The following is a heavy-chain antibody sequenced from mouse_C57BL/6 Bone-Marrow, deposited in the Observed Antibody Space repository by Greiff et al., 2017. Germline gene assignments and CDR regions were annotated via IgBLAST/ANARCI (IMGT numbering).Heavy chain of an antibody. V-gene: IGHV5-17*01. Sequence: EVQLVESGGGLVKPGGSLKLSCAASGFTFSDYGMHWVRQAPAKGLEWVAYISSGSSTIYYADTVKGRFTIASDNAKNTLFLQMTRLRSEDTAMYYCGRSPLRRGGYYYAMDYWGQGTSVTVSS. D-gene: IGHD2-12*01. CDR2: ISSGSSTI. J-gene: IGHJ4*01. CDR1: GFTFSDYG. CDR3: GRSPLRRGGYYYAMDY.